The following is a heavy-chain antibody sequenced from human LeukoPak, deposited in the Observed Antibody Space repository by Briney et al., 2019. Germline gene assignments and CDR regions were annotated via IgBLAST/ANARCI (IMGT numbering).Heavy chain of an antibody. CDR1: GFIFGNYR. J-gene: IGHJ4*02. CDR3: AGLYSSSWYSVDY. Sequence: GGSLRLSCATSGFIFGNYRMHWVRQAPGKGLEWVAVISYDGSNKYYADSVKGRFTISRDNSKNTLYLQMNSLRAEDTAVYYCAGLYSSSWYSVDYWGQGTLVTVSS. V-gene: IGHV3-30-3*01. D-gene: IGHD6-13*01. CDR2: ISYDGSNK.